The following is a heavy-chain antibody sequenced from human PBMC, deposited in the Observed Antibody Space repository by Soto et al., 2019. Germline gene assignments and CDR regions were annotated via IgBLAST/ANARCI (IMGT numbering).Heavy chain of an antibody. Sequence: GGSLPLSCAASGFTFCSYAMHWVRQAPGKGLEWVSTFSGPGGGTYYADSVKGRFTISRDTSKSTLYLQMTSLRPDDTAVYYCATGANFYYDTSRYWGQGTLVTVSS. J-gene: IGHJ4*02. CDR1: GFTFCSYA. D-gene: IGHD3-22*01. CDR3: ATGANFYYDTSRY. CDR2: FSGPGGGT. V-gene: IGHV3-23*01.